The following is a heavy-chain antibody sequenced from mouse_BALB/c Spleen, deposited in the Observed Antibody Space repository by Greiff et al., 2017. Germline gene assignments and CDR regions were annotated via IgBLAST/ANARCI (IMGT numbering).Heavy chain of an antibody. J-gene: IGHJ2*01. D-gene: IGHD2-2*01. V-gene: IGHV1-5*01. CDR2: IYPGNSDT. CDR1: GSTLPSSG. CDR3: TRVGYGYDGGFDY. Sequence: EVPLVESGPVLPGPGPPVKMSSKPSGSTLPSSGFPWVNQRPGQGLEWIGVIYPGNSDTSYNQKFKGKAKLTAVTSTSTAYMELSSLTNEDSAVYYCTRVGYGYDGGFDYWGQGTTLTVSS.